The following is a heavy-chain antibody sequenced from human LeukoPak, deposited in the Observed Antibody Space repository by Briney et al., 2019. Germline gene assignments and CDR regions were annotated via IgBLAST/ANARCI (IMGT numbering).Heavy chain of an antibody. CDR2: INPNSGGT. J-gene: IGHJ2*01. V-gene: IGHV1-2*04. CDR1: GYTFTGYY. Sequence: RASVKVSCKASGYTFTGYYMHWVRQAPGQGLEWMGWINPNSGGTNYAQKFQGWVTMTRDTSISTAYMELSRLRSDDTAVYYCARGGLTGYYTPGGYGWYFDLWGRGTLVTVSS. CDR3: ARGGLTGYYTPGGYGWYFDL. D-gene: IGHD3-9*01.